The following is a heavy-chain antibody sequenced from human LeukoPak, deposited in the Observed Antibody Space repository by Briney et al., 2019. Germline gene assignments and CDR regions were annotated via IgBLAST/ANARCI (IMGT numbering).Heavy chain of an antibody. D-gene: IGHD1-26*01. CDR3: GRTYSGSYYFNY. CDR2: INSDGSST. CDR1: GFTFSGYW. V-gene: IGHV3-74*01. Sequence: GESLRLSCAASGFTFSGYWMHWVRQAPGKGLVWVSRINSDGSSTTYADSVKGRFTISRDNAKNTLYLQMNSLRPEDTAVYYCGRTYSGSYYFNYWGQGTLVTVSS. J-gene: IGHJ4*02.